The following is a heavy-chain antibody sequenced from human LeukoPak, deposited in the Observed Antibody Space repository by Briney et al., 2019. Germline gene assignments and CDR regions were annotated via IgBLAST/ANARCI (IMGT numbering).Heavy chain of an antibody. Sequence: LRLSCAASGFTFSSYAMHWVRQHPGKGLEWIGYIYYSGSTYYNPSLKSRVTISVDTSKNQFSLKLSSVTAADTAVYYCARGGVVVTADDAFDIWGQGTMVTVSS. D-gene: IGHD2-21*02. CDR2: IYYSGST. J-gene: IGHJ3*02. CDR3: ARGGVVVTADDAFDI. V-gene: IGHV4-31*02. CDR1: GFTFSSYAMH.